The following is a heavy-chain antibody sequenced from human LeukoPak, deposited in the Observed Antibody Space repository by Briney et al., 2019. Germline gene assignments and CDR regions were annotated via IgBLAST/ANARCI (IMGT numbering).Heavy chain of an antibody. Sequence: ASVKVSCKASGGTFSSYAISWVRQAPGQGLEWMGWISAYNGNTNYAQKLQGRVTMTTDTSTSTAYMELRSLRSDDTAVYYCARGALGTTDAFDIWGQGTMVTVSS. CDR3: ARGALGTTDAFDI. J-gene: IGHJ3*02. D-gene: IGHD7-27*01. CDR2: ISAYNGNT. V-gene: IGHV1-18*01. CDR1: GGTFSSYA.